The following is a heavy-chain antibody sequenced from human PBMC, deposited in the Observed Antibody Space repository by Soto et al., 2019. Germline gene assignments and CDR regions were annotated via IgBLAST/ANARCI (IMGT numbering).Heavy chain of an antibody. D-gene: IGHD6-13*01. CDR1: GFTFSSYA. V-gene: IGHV3-30-3*01. CDR3: AREGVSAAALRY. Sequence: QVQLVESGGGVVQPGRSLRLSCAASGFTFSSYAMHWVRQAPGKGLEWVAVISYDGSNKYYADSVKGRFTISRDNSKNTLYLQMNSLRAEDTAVYYCAREGVSAAALRYWGQGTLVTVSS. J-gene: IGHJ4*02. CDR2: ISYDGSNK.